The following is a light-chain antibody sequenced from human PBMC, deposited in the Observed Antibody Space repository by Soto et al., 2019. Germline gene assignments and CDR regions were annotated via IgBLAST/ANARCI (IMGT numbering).Light chain of an antibody. V-gene: IGKV3-15*01. Sequence: DIVSTHAPGNLSLSPGERATLSCRARXSVSNGYLAWYQQKPGHAPRLXTXGAXTRATGIPARFSGSGSGTEFTLTISSLQTEYFVVYYCQQYNKLPTGTFGQGTKVDIK. J-gene: IGKJ1*01. CDR1: XSVSNGY. CDR2: GAX. CDR3: QQYNKLPTGT.